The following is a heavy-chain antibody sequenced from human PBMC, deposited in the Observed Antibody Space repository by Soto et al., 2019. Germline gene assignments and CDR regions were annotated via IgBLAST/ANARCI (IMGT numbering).Heavy chain of an antibody. CDR1: GGSFSGYY. J-gene: IGHJ6*02. CDR2: INHRGNT. Sequence: PSETLSLTCAVYGGSFSGYYWSWIRQPPGKGLEWIGNINHRGNTNSNPSLKSRVTISVDTSNNQLSLKLSSVTAADTAVYYCARQGYCSSTSCYSYYGMDVWGQGTTVTVSS. D-gene: IGHD2-2*01. V-gene: IGHV4-34*01. CDR3: ARQGYCSSTSCYSYYGMDV.